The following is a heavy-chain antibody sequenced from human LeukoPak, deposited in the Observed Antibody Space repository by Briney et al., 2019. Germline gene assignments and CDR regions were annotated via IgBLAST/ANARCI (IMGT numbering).Heavy chain of an antibody. J-gene: IGHJ3*02. Sequence: SETLSLTCTVSGGSISSYYWSWIRQPPGKGLEWIGYIYYSGSTNYNPSLKSRVTISVDTSRNQFSLKLSSVTAVDTAVYYCARRTYDLWSGDYTGAFDIWGQGTMVTVSS. CDR2: IYYSGST. CDR1: GGSISSYY. D-gene: IGHD3-3*01. CDR3: ARRTYDLWSGDYTGAFDI. V-gene: IGHV4-59*01.